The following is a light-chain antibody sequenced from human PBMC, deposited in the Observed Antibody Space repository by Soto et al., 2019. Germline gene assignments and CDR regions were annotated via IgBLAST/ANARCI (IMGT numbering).Light chain of an antibody. V-gene: IGLV2-11*01. Sequence: QSALTQPRSVSGSPGRSVTISCTGTSSGFGDDKYVSWYQQHPGQAPKLVIYDVTKRPSGVPDRFSGSKSGNTASLTISGLQAEDEADYYCCSYVDTDTVLFGGGTQLTVL. CDR1: SSGFGDDKY. J-gene: IGLJ3*02. CDR2: DVT. CDR3: CSYVDTDTVL.